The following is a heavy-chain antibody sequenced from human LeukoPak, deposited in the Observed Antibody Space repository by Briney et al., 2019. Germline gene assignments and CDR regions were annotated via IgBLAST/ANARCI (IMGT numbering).Heavy chain of an antibody. CDR3: AGYYDYVWGSYRYKGPFDY. D-gene: IGHD3-16*02. V-gene: IGHV3-11*06. J-gene: IGHJ4*02. CDR2: ISGSSSDT. CDR1: GFTFSDYY. Sequence: PGGSLRLSCAASGFTFSDYYMSWIRQAPGKGLEWVSYISGSSSDTNYADSVRGRFTISRDNAKNSLYLQMHSLRDEDTAVYYCAGYYDYVWGSYRYKGPFDYWGQGTLVTVSS.